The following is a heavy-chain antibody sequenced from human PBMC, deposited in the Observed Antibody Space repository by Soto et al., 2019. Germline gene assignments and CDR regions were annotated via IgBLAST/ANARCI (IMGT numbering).Heavy chain of an antibody. D-gene: IGHD2-8*01. CDR2: ISSFKGIA. V-gene: IGHV3-11*03. Sequence: PGGSLRLSWAGSGFRLNDYYLTWIRQAPGKGLEWVAYISSFKGIAAYADSVKGRFTVSRDSAENSMSLQMDSLKVEDTATYYCARLYQRRPFQTEPTNDMGFYWIDPWGQGTLVTVSS. CDR1: GFRLNDYY. J-gene: IGHJ5*02. CDR3: ARLYQRRPFQTEPTNDMGFYWIDP.